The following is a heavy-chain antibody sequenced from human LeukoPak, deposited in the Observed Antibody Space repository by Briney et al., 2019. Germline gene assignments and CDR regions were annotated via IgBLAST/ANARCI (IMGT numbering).Heavy chain of an antibody. CDR3: AREYDYSQYDHLKHSFDS. CDR2: IKQDGSEK. CDR1: GFTFATFW. D-gene: IGHD4-11*01. V-gene: IGHV3-7*01. J-gene: IGHJ4*02. Sequence: PGGSLRLSCAASGFTFATFWLTWVRQAPGKGLEWVANIKQDGSEKYYLDSVKGRFTISRDNAKNSLYLQMNSLTAEDTAVYYCAREYDYSQYDHLKHSFDSWGQGTLVTVSS.